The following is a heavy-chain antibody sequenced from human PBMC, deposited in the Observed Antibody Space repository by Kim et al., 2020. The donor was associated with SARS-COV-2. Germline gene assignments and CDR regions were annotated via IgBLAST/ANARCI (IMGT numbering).Heavy chain of an antibody. J-gene: IGHJ6*02. CDR2: ISYDGSNK. D-gene: IGHD2-21*02. CDR3: ARDSGVVVTAILPHGMDV. CDR1: GFTFSSYA. V-gene: IGHV3-30*04. Sequence: GGSLRLSCAASGFTFSSYAMHWVRQAPGKGLEWVAVISYDGSNKYYADSVKGRFTISRDNSKNTLYLQMNSLRAEDTAVYYCARDSGVVVTAILPHGMDVWGQGTTVTVSS.